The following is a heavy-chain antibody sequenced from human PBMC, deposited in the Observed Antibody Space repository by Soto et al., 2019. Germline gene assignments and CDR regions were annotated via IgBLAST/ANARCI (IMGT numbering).Heavy chain of an antibody. CDR3: ARDSHITMVRANWFDP. V-gene: IGHV1-69*04. Sequence: SVKVSCKASGGTFSSYTISWVRQAPGQGLEWMGRIIPILGIANYAQKFQGRVTITADKSTSTAYMELSSLRSEDTAVYYCARDSHITMVRANWFDPWGQGTLVTVPS. D-gene: IGHD3-10*01. J-gene: IGHJ5*02. CDR1: GGTFSSYT. CDR2: IIPILGIA.